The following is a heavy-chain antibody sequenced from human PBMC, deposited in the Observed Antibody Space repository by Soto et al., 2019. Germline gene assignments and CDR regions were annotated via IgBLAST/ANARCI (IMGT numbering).Heavy chain of an antibody. V-gene: IGHV4-59*01. CDR2: LYYSGNN. CDR1: GGSISPFC. Sequence: AETLSLTCTFSGGSISPFCLRWVRQPPGKGLEWIGYLYYSGNNNYNPSLKSRVTISVDASKNQVSLRLTSVTAADTAVYYCARVGGVAARTFDYWGQGTVVTVSS. CDR3: ARVGGVAARTFDY. D-gene: IGHD2-15*01. J-gene: IGHJ4*02.